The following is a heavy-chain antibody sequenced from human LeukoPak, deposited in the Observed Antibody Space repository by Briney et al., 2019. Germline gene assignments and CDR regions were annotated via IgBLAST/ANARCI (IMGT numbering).Heavy chain of an antibody. J-gene: IGHJ5*02. D-gene: IGHD4-17*01. CDR2: MSSSGGRV. Sequence: GGSLRLSCAASGFTLSNYNTNWVRQAPGKGLEWVASMSSSGGRVYYADSVEGRFTISRDTTKNSLYLQMTSLKAEDTAVYYCARFVPTATTVGDEVVTWGQGTLVIVSS. CDR3: ARFVPTATTVGDEVVT. V-gene: IGHV3-21*01. CDR1: GFTLSNYN.